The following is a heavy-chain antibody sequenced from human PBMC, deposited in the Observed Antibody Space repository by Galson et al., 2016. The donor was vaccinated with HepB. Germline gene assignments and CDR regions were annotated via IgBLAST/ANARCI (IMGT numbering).Heavy chain of an antibody. J-gene: IGHJ4*02. CDR2: INSYTGNP. Sequence: SVKVSCKGFGYTFSSYTMMWVRQAPGHGLEWMGGINSYTGNPTYAQGLTGRFVFSVDTSVSTAYLHIDSLKPEDTAVYFCAKTYDSTGYYADYWGQRTLLTVSS. V-gene: IGHV7-4-1*01. CDR3: AKTYDSTGYYADY. CDR1: GYTFSSYT. D-gene: IGHD3-22*01.